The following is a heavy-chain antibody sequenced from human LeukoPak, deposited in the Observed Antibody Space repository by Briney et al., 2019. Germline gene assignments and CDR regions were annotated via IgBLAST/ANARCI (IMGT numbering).Heavy chain of an antibody. CDR1: GFTFGSYW. J-gene: IGHJ5*02. V-gene: IGHV3-74*01. D-gene: IGHD3-3*01. CDR3: ARGSGYYGNWFDP. Sequence: GGSLRLSCAASGFTFGSYWMHWVRQAPGKGLVWVSRINADGSSTSYADSVKGRFTISRDNAKNTLYLQRNSLRAEDTAVYYCARGSGYYGNWFDPWGQGTLVTVSS. CDR2: INADGSST.